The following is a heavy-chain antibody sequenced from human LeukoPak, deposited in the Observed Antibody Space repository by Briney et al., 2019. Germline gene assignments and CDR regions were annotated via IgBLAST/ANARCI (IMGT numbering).Heavy chain of an antibody. V-gene: IGHV1-69*04. J-gene: IGHJ6*02. CDR2: IVPMVGVT. Sequence: SVKLSCKASGGTFSKNSISWVRQVPGQGLEWVGRIVPMVGVTAYAQKFQVRITITEDRSTNTAFMELSSLRSEDTDVYFCARVKAVGVPVARDAYYSYGMDVWGQGTAVTVSS. D-gene: IGHD5-24*01. CDR3: ARVKAVGVPVARDAYYSYGMDV. CDR1: GGTFSKNS.